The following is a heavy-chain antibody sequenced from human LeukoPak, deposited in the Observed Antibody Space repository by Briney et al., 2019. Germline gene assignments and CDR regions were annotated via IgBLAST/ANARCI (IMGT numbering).Heavy chain of an antibody. CDR3: AREHSSGYHDY. CDR1: GGSISSHY. Sequence: SETLSLTCTVSGGSISSHYWSWIRQPPGKGLEWIGYIYYSGSTNYNPSLKSRVTISVDTSKNQFSLKLSSVTAADTAVYYCAREHSSGYHDYWGQGTLVTVSS. V-gene: IGHV4-59*11. D-gene: IGHD3-22*01. J-gene: IGHJ4*02. CDR2: IYYSGST.